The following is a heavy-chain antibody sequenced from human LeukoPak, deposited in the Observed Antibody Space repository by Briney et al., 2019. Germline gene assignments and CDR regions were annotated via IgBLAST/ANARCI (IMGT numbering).Heavy chain of an antibody. CDR1: AGSISSYY. CDR3: AREVWYYYDSSGENAFDI. Sequence: PSETLSLTCTVSAGSISSYYWSRIRQPPGKGLEWIGYIYYSGSTNYNPSLKSRVTISVDTSKNQFSLKLSSVTAADTAVYYCAREVWYYYDSSGENAFDIWGQGTMVTVSS. CDR2: IYYSGST. D-gene: IGHD3-22*01. J-gene: IGHJ3*02. V-gene: IGHV4-59*01.